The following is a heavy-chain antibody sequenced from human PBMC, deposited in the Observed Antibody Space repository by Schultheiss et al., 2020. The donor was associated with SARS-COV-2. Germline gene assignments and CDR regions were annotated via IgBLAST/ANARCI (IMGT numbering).Heavy chain of an antibody. J-gene: IGHJ4*02. CDR1: GFTFDDYA. CDR3: ASGTYGGQRDY. V-gene: IGHV3-23*01. D-gene: IGHD4/OR15-4a*01. CDR2: ISGSGGST. Sequence: GGSLRLSCAASGFTFDDYAMHWVRQAPGKGLEWVSAISGSGGSTYYADSVKGRFTISRDNAKNTLYLQMNSLRAEDTAVYYCASGTYGGQRDYWGQGTLVTVSS.